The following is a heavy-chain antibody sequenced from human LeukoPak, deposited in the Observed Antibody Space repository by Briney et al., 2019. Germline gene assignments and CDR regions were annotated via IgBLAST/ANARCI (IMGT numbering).Heavy chain of an antibody. D-gene: IGHD3-9*01. CDR2: INTDGSST. J-gene: IGHJ2*01. CDR1: GFTFSSYW. V-gene: IGHV3-74*01. CDR3: ARDRVYDILTGYRVPYWYFDP. Sequence: GGSLRLSCAASGFTFSSYWMHWVRQAPGKGLVWVSRINTDGSSTSYADSVKGRFTISRDNAKNTLYLQMNSLRAEDTAVYYCARDRVYDILTGYRVPYWYFDPWGRGTLVTVSS.